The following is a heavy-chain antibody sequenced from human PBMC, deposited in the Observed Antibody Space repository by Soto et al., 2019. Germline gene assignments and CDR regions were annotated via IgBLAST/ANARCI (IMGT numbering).Heavy chain of an antibody. V-gene: IGHV3-11*01. D-gene: IGHD3-3*01. CDR2: ISSRGSTI. CDR3: ARGEVGEVITYFDY. J-gene: IGHJ4*02. CDR1: GFTFSDYY. Sequence: QVQLVESGGGFVKPGGSLRLSCAASGFTFSDYYMTWIRQAPGKGLEWVSFISSRGSTIYYADSVKGRFTISRDNAKNSLYLQMNNLRAEDTAVYYCARGEVGEVITYFDYWGQGTLVTVSS.